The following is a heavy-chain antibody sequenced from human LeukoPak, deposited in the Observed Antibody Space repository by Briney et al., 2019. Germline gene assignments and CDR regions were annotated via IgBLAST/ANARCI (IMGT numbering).Heavy chain of an antibody. D-gene: IGHD3-22*01. CDR2: ISSSSSYI. J-gene: IGHJ3*02. V-gene: IGHV3-21*04. Sequence: GGSLRLSCAASGFTFSSYSMNWVRQAPGKGLEWVSSISSSSSYIYYADSVKGRFTISRDNAKNSLYLQMDSLRAEDTALYYCAKDYDSSGYGGAFDIWGQGTMVTVSS. CDR3: AKDYDSSGYGGAFDI. CDR1: GFTFSSYS.